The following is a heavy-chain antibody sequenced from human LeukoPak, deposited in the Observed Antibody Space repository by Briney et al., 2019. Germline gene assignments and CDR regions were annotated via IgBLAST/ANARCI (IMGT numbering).Heavy chain of an antibody. CDR2: IYHSGST. CDR3: ASFIVGATGWFDP. D-gene: IGHD1-26*01. J-gene: IGHJ5*02. Sequence: PSQTLSLTCAVPGGSISSGGYSWSWIRQPPGKGLEWIGYIYHSGSTYHNPSLKSRVTISVDRSKNQFSLKLSSVTAADTAVYYCASFIVGATGWFDPWGQGTLVTVSS. CDR1: GGSISSGGYS. V-gene: IGHV4-30-2*01.